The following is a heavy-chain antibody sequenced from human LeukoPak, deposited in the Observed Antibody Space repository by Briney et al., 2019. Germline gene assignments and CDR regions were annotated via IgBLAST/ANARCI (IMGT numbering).Heavy chain of an antibody. CDR3: ARDQWVPTIGDGLDT. J-gene: IGHJ3*02. CDR2: ITSSGDRT. D-gene: IGHD5-12*01. Sequence: GGSLRLSCAASESTFSDYAMTWVRQAPGKGLEWVSTITSSGDRTFYADAVKGRFTISRDNSKNILNLQMNSLRVEDTAVYYCARDQWVPTIGDGLDTWGPGTIVAVSS. CDR1: ESTFSDYA. V-gene: IGHV3-23*01.